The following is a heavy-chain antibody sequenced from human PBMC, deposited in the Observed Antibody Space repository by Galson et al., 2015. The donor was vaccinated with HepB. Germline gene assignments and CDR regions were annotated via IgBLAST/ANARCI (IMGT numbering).Heavy chain of an antibody. J-gene: IGHJ4*02. CDR2: ISYDGSNK. V-gene: IGHV3-30-3*01. Sequence: SLRLSCAASGFTFSSYAMHWVRQAPGKGLEWVAVISYDGSNKYYADSVKGRFTISRDNSKNTLYLQMNSLRAEDTAVYYCARDHYSNYGGAVDYWGQGTLVTVSS. D-gene: IGHD4-11*01. CDR3: ARDHYSNYGGAVDY. CDR1: GFTFSSYA.